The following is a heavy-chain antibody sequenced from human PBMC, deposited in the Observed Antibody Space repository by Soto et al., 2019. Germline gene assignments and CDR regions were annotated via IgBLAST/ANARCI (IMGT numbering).Heavy chain of an antibody. CDR2: IDPSGKT. CDR1: GDSVRSYY. J-gene: IGHJ3*01. CDR3: AKDESGAADV. Sequence: SETLSLTCTVFGDSVRSYYWNWIRQPAGEGLEWIGRIDPSGKTNYIPSLKSRIAMSVDTSKNQISLNLNFVTAADTAVYFCAKDESGAADVWGPGIMVTVSS. V-gene: IGHV4-4*07. D-gene: IGHD7-27*01.